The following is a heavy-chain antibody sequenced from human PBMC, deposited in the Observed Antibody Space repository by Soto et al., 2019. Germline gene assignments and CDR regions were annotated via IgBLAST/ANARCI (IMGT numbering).Heavy chain of an antibody. Sequence: ASETLSLTCTVSGGSISSYYWSWIRQPPGKGLEWIGYIYYSGSTNYNPSLKSRVTISVDTSKNQFSLKLSSVTAADTAVYYCARVQVSAWFDPWGQGTLVTVSS. V-gene: IGHV4-59*01. D-gene: IGHD1-20*01. CDR1: GGSISSYY. CDR2: IYYSGST. J-gene: IGHJ5*02. CDR3: ARVQVSAWFDP.